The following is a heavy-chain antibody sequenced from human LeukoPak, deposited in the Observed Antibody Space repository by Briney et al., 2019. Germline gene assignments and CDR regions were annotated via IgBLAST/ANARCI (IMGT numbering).Heavy chain of an antibody. Sequence: GGSLRLSCAASGFTFSSYAMSWVRQAPGKGLEWVSAISGSGGSTYYADSVKGRFTISRDNSKNTLYLQMNSLRAEDTAVYYCAKDQKVYDSSGYYTYFDYWGQGTLVTVSS. CDR2: ISGSGGST. V-gene: IGHV3-23*01. CDR1: GFTFSSYA. J-gene: IGHJ4*02. CDR3: AKDQKVYDSSGYYTYFDY. D-gene: IGHD3-22*01.